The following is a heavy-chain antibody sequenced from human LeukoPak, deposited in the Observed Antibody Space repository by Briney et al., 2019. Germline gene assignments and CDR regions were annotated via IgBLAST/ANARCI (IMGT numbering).Heavy chain of an antibody. Sequence: WASVKVSCKASGGTFSSYAISWVRQAPGQGLEWMGRIIPILGIANYARKFQGRVTITADKSTSTAYMELSSLRSEDTAVYYCARGPPGWFSYYFDYWGQGTLVTVSS. CDR3: ARGPPGWFSYYFDY. V-gene: IGHV1-69*04. J-gene: IGHJ4*02. CDR1: GGTFSSYA. CDR2: IIPILGIA. D-gene: IGHD6-19*01.